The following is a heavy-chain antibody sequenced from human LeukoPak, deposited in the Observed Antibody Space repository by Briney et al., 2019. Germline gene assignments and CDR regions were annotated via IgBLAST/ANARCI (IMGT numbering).Heavy chain of an antibody. CDR1: GGTFSSFT. Sequence: SAVKVSCKASGGTFSSFTFNWVRQAPGQGLEWMGMIIPIFSTTDYAQNFQGRVTITADKTTSTVYMELSSLRSDDTAVYYCARDGGRGFNYGQYYFDHWGQGTLVTVSS. CDR2: IIPIFSTT. J-gene: IGHJ4*02. CDR3: ARDGGRGFNYGQYYFDH. D-gene: IGHD5-18*01. V-gene: IGHV1-69*08.